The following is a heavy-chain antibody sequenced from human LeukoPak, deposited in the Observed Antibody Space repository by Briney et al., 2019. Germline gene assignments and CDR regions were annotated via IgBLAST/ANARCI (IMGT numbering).Heavy chain of an antibody. J-gene: IGHJ6*03. CDR1: GFTFSSYG. Sequence: GGSLRLSCAASGFTFSSYGMHWVRQAPAKGLEWVAFIRYDGSNKYYADSVKGRFTISRDNSKNTLYLQMNSLRAEDTAVYYCAKDSHCSSTSCYDYYYYYMDVWGKGTTVTVSS. D-gene: IGHD2-2*01. CDR2: IRYDGSNK. V-gene: IGHV3-30*02. CDR3: AKDSHCSSTSCYDYYYYYMDV.